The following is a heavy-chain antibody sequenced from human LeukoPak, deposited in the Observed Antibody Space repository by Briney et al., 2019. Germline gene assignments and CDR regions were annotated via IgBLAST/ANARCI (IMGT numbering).Heavy chain of an antibody. Sequence: ASVKVSCKVSGHTLTELSMHWVRQAPGKGLEWMGGFDPEDGETIYAQKFQGRVTMTEDTSTDTAYMELSSLRSEDTAVYYCATRAAAGTIVGRTPRGWFDPWGQGTLVTVSS. D-gene: IGHD6-13*01. CDR1: GHTLTELS. V-gene: IGHV1-24*01. CDR3: ATRAAAGTIVGRTPRGWFDP. CDR2: FDPEDGET. J-gene: IGHJ5*02.